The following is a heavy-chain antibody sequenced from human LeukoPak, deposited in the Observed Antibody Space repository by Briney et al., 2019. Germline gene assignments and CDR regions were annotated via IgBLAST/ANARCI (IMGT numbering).Heavy chain of an antibody. CDR1: GYTFTGYY. V-gene: IGHV1-2*02. CDR3: ARDLYGGTSATFDY. J-gene: IGHJ4*02. Sequence: ASVTVSCKASGYTFTGYYMHWVRQAPGQGLEWMGWINPNSGGTYYAQKFQGRVTMTSDTSISTAYMELSRLRSDNTAVYYCARDLYGGTSATFDYWGQGTLVTVSS. CDR2: INPNSGGT. D-gene: IGHD4-23*01.